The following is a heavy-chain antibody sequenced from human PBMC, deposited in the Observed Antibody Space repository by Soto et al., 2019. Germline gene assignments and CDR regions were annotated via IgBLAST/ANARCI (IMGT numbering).Heavy chain of an antibody. V-gene: IGHV1-18*01. J-gene: IGHJ4*01. CDR2: ISAYNGNT. D-gene: IGHD2-15*01. Sequence: ASVKVSCKASGYTFTSYGISWVRQAPGQGLEWMGWISAYNGNTNYAQKFQGRVTMTSDTSTSTAYMELRSLRSDDTAVYYCARFTDPEYCNGGTCYSKFWGQGTLVTVSS. CDR1: GYTFTSYG. CDR3: ARFTDPEYCNGGTCYSKF.